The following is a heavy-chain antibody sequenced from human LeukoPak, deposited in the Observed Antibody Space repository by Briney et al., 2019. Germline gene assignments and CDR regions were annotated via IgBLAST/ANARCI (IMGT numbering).Heavy chain of an antibody. J-gene: IGHJ4*02. CDR1: GGTFSSYA. CDR3: ASSRGRGYYDSSGCQYFDY. V-gene: IGHV1-69*05. Sequence: SVKVSCKASGGTFSSYAISWVRQAPGQGLEWMGGIIPIFGTANYAQKFQGRVTITTDESTSTAYMELSSLRSEDTAVYYCASSRGRGYYDSSGCQYFDYWGQGTLVTVSS. CDR2: IIPIFGTA. D-gene: IGHD3-22*01.